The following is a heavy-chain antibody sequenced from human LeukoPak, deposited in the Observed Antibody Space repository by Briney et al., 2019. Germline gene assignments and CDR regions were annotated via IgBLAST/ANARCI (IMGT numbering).Heavy chain of an antibody. CDR3: ARGLGGNHGY. CDR2: ISSSSSYI. J-gene: IGHJ4*02. V-gene: IGHV3-21*01. Sequence: GGSLRLPCAASGFTFSSYSMNWVRQAPGKGLEWVSSISSSSSYIYYADSVKGRFTISRDNAKNSLYLQMNSLRAEDTAVYYCARGLGGNHGYWGQGTLVTVSS. D-gene: IGHD4-23*01. CDR1: GFTFSSYS.